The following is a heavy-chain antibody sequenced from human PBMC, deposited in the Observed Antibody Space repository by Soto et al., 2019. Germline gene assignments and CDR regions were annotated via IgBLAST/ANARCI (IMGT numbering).Heavy chain of an antibody. CDR2: IYYSGST. Sequence: QVQLQESGPGLVKPSETLSLTCTVSVSGGSVSTCVHYWSWIRQPPGKGLEWIGYIYYSGSTNYNPSLKSRFTISVDTSKNQFSLKLTSVTAAVTAVYFCAGGYSTSGYCFDRWGSGTRVTVSS. V-gene: IGHV4-61*08. J-gene: IGHJ2*01. CDR1: GGSVSTCVHY. D-gene: IGHD6-13*01. CDR3: AGGYSTSGYCFDR.